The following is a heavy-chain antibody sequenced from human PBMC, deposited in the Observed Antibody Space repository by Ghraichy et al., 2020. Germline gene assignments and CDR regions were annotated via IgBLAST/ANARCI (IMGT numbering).Heavy chain of an antibody. CDR2: INWNGGST. D-gene: IGHD3-22*01. CDR3: ARVGHSGYRERLVY. V-gene: IGHV3-20*04. Sequence: GGSLRLSCAASGFTFDDYGMSWVRQAPGKGLEWVSGINWNGGSTGYADSVKGRFTISRDNAKNSLYLQMNSLRAEDTALYYCARVGHSGYRERLVYWGQGTLVTVSS. J-gene: IGHJ4*02. CDR1: GFTFDDYG.